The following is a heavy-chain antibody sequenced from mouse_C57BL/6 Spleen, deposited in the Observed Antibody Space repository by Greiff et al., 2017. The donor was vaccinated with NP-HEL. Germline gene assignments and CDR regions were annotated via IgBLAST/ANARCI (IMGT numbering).Heavy chain of an antibody. CDR2: IYPGDGDT. CDR3: ARLSYYGSSYVFFDY. V-gene: IGHV1-80*01. Sequence: QVQLQQSGAELVKPGASVKISCKASGYAFSSYWMNWVKQRPGKGLEWIGQIYPGDGDTNYNGKFKGKATLTADKSSSTAYMQLSSLTSEDSAVYFCARLSYYGSSYVFFDYWGQGTTLTVSS. CDR1: GYAFSSYW. J-gene: IGHJ2*01. D-gene: IGHD1-1*01.